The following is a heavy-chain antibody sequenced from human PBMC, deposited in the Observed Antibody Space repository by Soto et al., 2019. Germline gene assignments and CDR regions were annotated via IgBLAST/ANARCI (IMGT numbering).Heavy chain of an antibody. Sequence: QVQVVESGGGVVQPGRSLRLSCEASGFTFGSHGMHWVRQAPGKGLEWVAVVSFDSKNKYYIDSVEGRFTVSRDNSKKTLYLEMNSLRREDTAVCYCARESVESTYSYYGMDVWGPGTSVTVSS. CDR1: GFTFGSHG. D-gene: IGHD1-26*01. CDR2: VSFDSKNK. CDR3: ARESVESTYSYYGMDV. J-gene: IGHJ6*02. V-gene: IGHV3-30*03.